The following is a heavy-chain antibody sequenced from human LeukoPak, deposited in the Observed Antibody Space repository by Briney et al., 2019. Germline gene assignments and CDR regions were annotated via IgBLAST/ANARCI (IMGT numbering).Heavy chain of an antibody. Sequence: SVKVSCKASGGTFSSYAISWVRHAPGQGLEWMGGIIPIFGTANYAQKFQGRVTITADESTSTAYMELSSLRSEDTAVYYCARVPSGEYYDSSGYYQHDYWGQGTLVTVSS. J-gene: IGHJ4*02. CDR2: IIPIFGTA. CDR3: ARVPSGEYYDSSGYYQHDY. D-gene: IGHD3-22*01. V-gene: IGHV1-69*13. CDR1: GGTFSSYA.